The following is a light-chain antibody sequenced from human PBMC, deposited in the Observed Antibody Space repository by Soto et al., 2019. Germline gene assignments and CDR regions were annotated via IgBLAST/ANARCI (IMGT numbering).Light chain of an antibody. CDR2: GDN. J-gene: IGLJ1*01. CDR1: SSNIGANYD. CDR3: QCYDSSLNRV. Sequence: QSVLSQPPSVSGAPGQRITISCTGSSSNIGANYDVHWYRQVPGTAPKLLMSGDNNRPSGVADRFSGSKSGTSASLAITRLQAEDEADYYCQCYDSSLNRVFGTGTKVTV. V-gene: IGLV1-40*01.